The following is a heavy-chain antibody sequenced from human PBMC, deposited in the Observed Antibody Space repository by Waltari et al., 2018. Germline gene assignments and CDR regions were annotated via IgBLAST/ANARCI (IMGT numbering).Heavy chain of an antibody. Sequence: QVQLQESGPGLVKPSETLSLICIVSGDSISSSYWSWIRQAPGKGLEWIGNIYYTGKTNSNPSLKSRLTISVDTSKNQFSLKLRSVTAADTAVYYCARHLTYHYDSIGYYPFDVWGEGTTVTIS. D-gene: IGHD3-22*01. J-gene: IGHJ6*02. V-gene: IGHV4-59*08. CDR1: GDSISSSY. CDR3: ARHLTYHYDSIGYYPFDV. CDR2: IYYTGKT.